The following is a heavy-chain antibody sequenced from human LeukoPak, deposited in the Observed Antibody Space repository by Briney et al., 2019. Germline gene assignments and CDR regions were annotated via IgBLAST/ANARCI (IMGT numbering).Heavy chain of an antibody. D-gene: IGHD3-3*02. J-gene: IGHJ4*02. CDR1: GGSFSGYY. CDR2: INHSGST. V-gene: IGHV4-34*01. Sequence: SETLSLTCAVYGGSFSGYYWSWIRQPPGKGLEWIGEINHSGSTNYNPSLKSRVTISVDTSKNQFSLKLSSVTAADTAVYYCARGQFWSGYSIWGQGTLVTVSS. CDR3: ARGQFWSGYSI.